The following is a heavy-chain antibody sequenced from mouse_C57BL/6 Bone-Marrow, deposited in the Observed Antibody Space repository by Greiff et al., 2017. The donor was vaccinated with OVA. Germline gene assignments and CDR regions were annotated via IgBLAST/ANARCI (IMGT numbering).Heavy chain of an antibody. J-gene: IGHJ4*01. V-gene: IGHV5-4*01. Sequence: EVQGVESGGGLVKPGGSLKLSCAASGFTFSSYAMSWVRQTPEKRLEWVATISDGGSYTYYPDNVKGRFTISRDNAKNNLYLQMSQLKSEDTAMYYCARDPGPYYYAMDYGGQGTSVTVSS. CDR3: ARDPGPYYYAMDY. CDR1: GFTFSSYA. CDR2: ISDGGSYT.